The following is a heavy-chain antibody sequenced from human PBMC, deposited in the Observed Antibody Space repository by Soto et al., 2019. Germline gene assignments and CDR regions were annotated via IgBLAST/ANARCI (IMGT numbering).Heavy chain of an antibody. CDR2: INPNSGGT. V-gene: IGHV1-2*04. J-gene: IGHJ4*02. CDR1: GYTFTGYY. Sequence: ASVKVSCKASGYTFTGYYMHWVRQAPGQGLERMGWINPNSGGTNYAQKFQGWVTMTRDTSISTAYMELSRLRSDDTAVYYCARDVPNGNGDPYYFDYWGQGTLVTVSS. CDR3: ARDVPNGNGDPYYFDY.